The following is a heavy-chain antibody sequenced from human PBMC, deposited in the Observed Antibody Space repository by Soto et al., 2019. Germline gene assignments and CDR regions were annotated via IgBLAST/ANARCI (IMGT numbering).Heavy chain of an antibody. J-gene: IGHJ4*02. Sequence: SETLSLTCTVSGGSISSSSYYWGWIRQPPGKGLEWIGSIYYSGSTYYNPSLKSRVTISVDTSKNQFSLKLSSVTAADTAVYDCAIASQLGRVPYWGQGTLVTVSS. CDR2: IYYSGST. D-gene: IGHD7-27*01. CDR1: GGSISSSSYY. CDR3: AIASQLGRVPY. V-gene: IGHV4-39*07.